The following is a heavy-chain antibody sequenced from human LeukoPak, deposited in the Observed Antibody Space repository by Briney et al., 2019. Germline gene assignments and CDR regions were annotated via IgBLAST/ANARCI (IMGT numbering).Heavy chain of an antibody. D-gene: IGHD1-14*01. J-gene: IGHJ5*02. CDR2: LSDTGTT. Sequence: SETLSLTCTVSGGSVSTISHFWDWVRQPPGKGLEWIVSLSDTGTTYYNPSLESRVTMSVDTSKNQFSLKLSSVTVADTAVYYCARRDHTGRSHAWFDPWGQGTLVTVSS. CDR1: GGSVSTISHF. CDR3: ARRDHTGRSHAWFDP. V-gene: IGHV4-39*01.